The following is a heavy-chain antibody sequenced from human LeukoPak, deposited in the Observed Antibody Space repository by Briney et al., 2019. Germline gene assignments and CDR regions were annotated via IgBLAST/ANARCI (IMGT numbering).Heavy chain of an antibody. CDR2: IYYTGST. CDR3: ARQTGSGLFILP. D-gene: IGHD3/OR15-3a*01. Sequence: SETLSLTCTVSGGSISSRNYYWGWIRQPPNKGLQWIGSIYYTGSTYYKPSLKSRVSISIDTSKNQFSLRLTSVTAADTAVYYCARQTGSGLFILPGGQGTLVTVSS. J-gene: IGHJ4*02. V-gene: IGHV4-39*01. CDR1: GGSISSRNYY.